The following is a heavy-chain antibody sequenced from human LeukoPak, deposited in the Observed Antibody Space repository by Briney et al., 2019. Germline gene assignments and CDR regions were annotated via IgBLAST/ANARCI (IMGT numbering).Heavy chain of an antibody. CDR1: GFTFSSYA. CDR2: ISGSGGST. D-gene: IGHD3-22*01. V-gene: IGHV3-23*01. J-gene: IGHJ4*02. CDR3: ATRGIVVVTHDY. Sequence: GGSLRLSCAASGFTFSSYAMSWVRQAPGKGLEWVSAISGSGGSTYYGDSVKGRFTISRDNSKNTLYLQMNSLRAEDTAVYYCATRGIVVVTHDYWGQGTLVTVSS.